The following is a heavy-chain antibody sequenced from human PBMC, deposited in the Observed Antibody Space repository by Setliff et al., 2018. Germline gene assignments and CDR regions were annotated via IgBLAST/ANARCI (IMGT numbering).Heavy chain of an antibody. CDR3: ARVRASGWIQ. D-gene: IGHD6-19*01. V-gene: IGHV4-34*01. CDR1: GGSFSGYY. J-gene: IGHJ4*02. CDR2: INHSGST. Sequence: PSETLSLTCAVYGGSFSGYYWSWIRQPPGKGLEWIGEINHSGSTNYNPSLKSRVTISSDTSKNHFSLDLRSVTAADTAFYYCARVRASGWIQWGQGTLVTVSS.